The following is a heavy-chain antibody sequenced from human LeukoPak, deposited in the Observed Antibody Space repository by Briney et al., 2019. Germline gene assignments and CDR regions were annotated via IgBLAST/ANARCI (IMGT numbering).Heavy chain of an antibody. D-gene: IGHD5-24*01. CDR1: GGSFSGYY. CDR3: ARGPRRWLQIN. CDR2: INHSGST. V-gene: IGHV4-34*01. J-gene: IGHJ4*02. Sequence: SETLSLTCAVYGGSFSGYYWSWSRQPPGKGLEWIGEINHSGSTNYNPSLKSRVTISVDTSKNQFSLKLSSVTAADTAVYYCARGPRRWLQINWGQGTLVTVSS.